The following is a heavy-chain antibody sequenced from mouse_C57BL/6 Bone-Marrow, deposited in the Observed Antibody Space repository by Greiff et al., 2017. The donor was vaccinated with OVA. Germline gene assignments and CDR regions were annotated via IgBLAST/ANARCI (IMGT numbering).Heavy chain of an antibody. D-gene: IGHD2-2*01. CDR2: ISNGGGST. V-gene: IGHV5-12*01. J-gene: IGHJ3*01. Sequence: EVHLVESGGGLVQPGGSLKLSCAASGFTFSDYYMYWVRQTPEKRLEWVAYISNGGGSTYYPDTVKGRFTISRDNAKNTLYLQMSRLKSEDTAMYYCARGEGYDGAWFAYWGQGTLVTVSA. CDR1: GFTFSDYY. CDR3: ARGEGYDGAWFAY.